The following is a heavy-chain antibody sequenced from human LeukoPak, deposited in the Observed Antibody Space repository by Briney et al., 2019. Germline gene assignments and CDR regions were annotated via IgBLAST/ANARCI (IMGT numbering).Heavy chain of an antibody. CDR2: IWYDGSNK. V-gene: IGHV3-33*01. CDR1: GFTFSCYG. J-gene: IGHJ4*02. D-gene: IGHD3-22*01. CDR3: ASDDGSGYYYGGFFDY. Sequence: GGSLRLSCAASGFTFSCYGMHWVRQAPGKGLEWVAVIWYDGSNKYYADSVKGRFTISRDNSKNTLYLQMNSLRAEDTAVYYCASDDGSGYYYGGFFDYWGQGTLVTVSS.